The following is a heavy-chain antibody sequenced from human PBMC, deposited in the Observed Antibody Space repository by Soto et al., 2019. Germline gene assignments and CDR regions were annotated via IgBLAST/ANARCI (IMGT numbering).Heavy chain of an antibody. CDR2: VIPLFNTP. D-gene: IGHD1-26*01. Sequence: QVQLVQSGAEVKKPGSSAKVSCKASGGTFNTFAFTWVRQAPGQGFEWMGGVIPLFNTPDYAQKFQGRVTITADESTCTGSLELRGLSSDDTAVYFCGLASKWELLVYFSGMDVWGQGTTVIVSS. CDR1: GGTFNTFA. J-gene: IGHJ6*02. V-gene: IGHV1-69*01. CDR3: GLASKWELLVYFSGMDV.